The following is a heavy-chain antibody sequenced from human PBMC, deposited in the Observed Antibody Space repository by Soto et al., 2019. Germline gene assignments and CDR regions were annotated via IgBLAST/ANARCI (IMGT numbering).Heavy chain of an antibody. J-gene: IGHJ5*02. D-gene: IGHD6-6*01. CDR3: ARALAYSSSSCRFDR. CDR2: ISAYTGNT. Sequence: QVQLVQSGAEVKKPGASVKVSCKASGYTFTSYGISWVRQAPGQGLEWMGWISAYTGNTNYAQKLQGRVTMTTDTSSSTAYMELRSLRSDDTAVYYCARALAYSSSSCRFDRWGQGTLFTVSS. V-gene: IGHV1-18*01. CDR1: GYTFTSYG.